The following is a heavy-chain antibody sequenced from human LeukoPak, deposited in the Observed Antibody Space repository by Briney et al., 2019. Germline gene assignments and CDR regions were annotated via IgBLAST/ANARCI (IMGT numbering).Heavy chain of an antibody. CDR1: GFIFSSYW. CDR2: INTDGSST. Sequence: GGSLRLSCAASGFIFSSYWMHWVRHAPGKGLAWVSRINTDGSSTSYADSVKGRFTISRDNAKNSLYLQMNSLRAEDTAVYYCAELGITMIGGVWGKGTTVTISS. V-gene: IGHV3-74*01. CDR3: AELGITMIGGV. D-gene: IGHD3-10*02. J-gene: IGHJ6*04.